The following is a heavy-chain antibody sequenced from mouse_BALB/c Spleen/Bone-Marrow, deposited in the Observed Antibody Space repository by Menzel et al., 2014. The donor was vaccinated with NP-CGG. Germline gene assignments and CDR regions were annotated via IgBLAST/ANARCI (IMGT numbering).Heavy chain of an antibody. CDR3: ARLGHHGYHDN. J-gene: IGHJ2*01. Sequence: EVQLVESGGGLVQPGGSLNLACVASGFDFGRYWMSWARQAPGKGLEWIGEINPGSSTINYSPSLEDKFVISRDNAKNTLYLQMRKVRSEDTALYYCARLGHHGYHDNWGQGTTLTVSS. CDR2: INPGSSTI. CDR1: GFDFGRYW. D-gene: IGHD1-2*01. V-gene: IGHV4-2*02.